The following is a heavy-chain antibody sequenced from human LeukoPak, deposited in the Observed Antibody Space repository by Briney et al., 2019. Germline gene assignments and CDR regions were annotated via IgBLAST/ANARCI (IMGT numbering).Heavy chain of an antibody. CDR2: IKQDESEE. V-gene: IGHV3-7*01. CDR1: GFTFSSYW. Sequence: GGSLRLSCAASGFTFSSYWMSWVRQAPGKWLEWVANIKQDESEEYYVDSVKGRFTISRDNAKNSLYLQMNSLRAEDTAVYFCARRIVTYYYASGLDYWGQGTLVTVSS. D-gene: IGHD3-10*01. CDR3: ARRIVTYYYASGLDY. J-gene: IGHJ4*02.